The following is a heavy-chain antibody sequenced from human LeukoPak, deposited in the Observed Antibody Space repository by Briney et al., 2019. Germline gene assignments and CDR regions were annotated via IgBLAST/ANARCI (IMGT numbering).Heavy chain of an antibody. CDR3: AKDSRIVGATSWFDP. CDR1: GFTFSSYA. J-gene: IGHJ5*02. CDR2: ISGSGGST. Sequence: PGGSLRLSCAASGFTFSSYAMSWVRQAPGKGLEWVSAISGSGGSTYYADSVKGRFTISRDNSKNTLYLQMNSLRAEDTAVYYCAKDSRIVGATSWFDPWGQGTLVTVSS. V-gene: IGHV3-23*01. D-gene: IGHD1-26*01.